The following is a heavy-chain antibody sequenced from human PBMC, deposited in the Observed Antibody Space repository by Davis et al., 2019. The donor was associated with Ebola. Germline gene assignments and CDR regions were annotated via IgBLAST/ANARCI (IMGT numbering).Heavy chain of an antibody. CDR3: SLTYDSTDY. Sequence: SLNISCAASGFTSSSYWLSWVRQAPGKGLEWVANIKQDGSEKYYVDSVKGRFTISRANAKNSLYLQMNSLRAEDPAVYYCSLTYDSTDYWGQGTLVTVSS. D-gene: IGHD3-22*01. J-gene: IGHJ4*02. CDR1: GFTSSSYW. V-gene: IGHV3-7*01. CDR2: IKQDGSEK.